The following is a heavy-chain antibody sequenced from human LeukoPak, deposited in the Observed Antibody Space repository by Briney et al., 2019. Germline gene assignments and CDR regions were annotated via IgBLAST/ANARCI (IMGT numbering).Heavy chain of an antibody. Sequence: GGSLRLSCAASGFPFTSYWMTWVRQAPGKGLEWLANIKQDGSATYYGDSVKGRFTISRDNAKKSLYLQMNSLRAEDTAVYYCATSKDTAGGPYWGQGTLVTVSS. V-gene: IGHV3-7*01. D-gene: IGHD5-18*01. CDR1: GFPFTSYW. J-gene: IGHJ4*02. CDR3: ATSKDTAGGPY. CDR2: IKQDGSAT.